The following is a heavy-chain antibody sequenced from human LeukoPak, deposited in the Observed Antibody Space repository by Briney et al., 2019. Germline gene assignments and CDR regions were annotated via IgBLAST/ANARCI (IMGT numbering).Heavy chain of an antibody. V-gene: IGHV1-2*02. CDR1: GYTFTAYS. J-gene: IGHJ4*02. CDR2: INPNSGVT. Sequence: ASLKVSCKASGYTFTAYSMHWVRQAPGQGLEWMGWINPNSGVTNYAQKFQGRVTMTRDTSISTAYMELSSLRSDDTAVYYCARVGVEGASCYDHWGQGTLVTVSS. CDR3: ARVGVEGASCYDH. D-gene: IGHD2-2*01.